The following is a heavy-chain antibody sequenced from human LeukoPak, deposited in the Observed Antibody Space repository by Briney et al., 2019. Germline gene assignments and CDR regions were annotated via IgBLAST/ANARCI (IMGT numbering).Heavy chain of an antibody. V-gene: IGHV4-4*07. CDR3: ARLTKASDSSIAARDPYCYGMDV. Sequence: PSGTLSLTCTVSGGSISSYYWSWIRQPAGKGLEWIGRIYTSGSTNYNPSLKSRVTMSVDTSKNQFSLKLSSVTAADTAVYYCARLTKASDSSIAARDPYCYGMDVWGQGTTVTVSS. D-gene: IGHD6-6*01. CDR2: IYTSGST. J-gene: IGHJ6*02. CDR1: GGSISSYY.